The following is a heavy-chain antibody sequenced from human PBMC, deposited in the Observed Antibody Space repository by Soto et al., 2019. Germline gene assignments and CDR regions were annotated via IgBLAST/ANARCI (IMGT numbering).Heavy chain of an antibody. CDR2: IDPSDSYT. Sequence: PGESLNISCKGSGYSFTSYWISWVRQMPGKGLEWMGRIDPSDSYTNYSPSFQGHVTISADKSISTAYLQWSSLKASDTAMYYCARQLVYSGYDLNYYYGMDVWGQGTTVTVSS. J-gene: IGHJ6*02. CDR1: GYSFTSYW. D-gene: IGHD5-12*01. CDR3: ARQLVYSGYDLNYYYGMDV. V-gene: IGHV5-10-1*01.